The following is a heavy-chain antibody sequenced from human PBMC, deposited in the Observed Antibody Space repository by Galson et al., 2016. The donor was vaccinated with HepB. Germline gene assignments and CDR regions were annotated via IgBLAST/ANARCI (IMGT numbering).Heavy chain of an antibody. D-gene: IGHD2-2*01. V-gene: IGHV1-18*01. CDR3: ARDEDCSSTSCYYYYGMDV. Sequence: SVKVSCKASGYTFTSYGISWVRQAPGQGLEWMGWISAYNGNTNYAQKLQGRVTMTTDTSTSTAYMELRSLRSDDTAVYYCARDEDCSSTSCYYYYGMDVWGQGTTVTVSS. CDR2: ISAYNGNT. J-gene: IGHJ6*02. CDR1: GYTFTSYG.